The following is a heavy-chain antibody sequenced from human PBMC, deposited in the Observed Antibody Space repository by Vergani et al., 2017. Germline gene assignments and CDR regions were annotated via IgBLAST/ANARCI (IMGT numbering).Heavy chain of an antibody. Sequence: QVQLVQSGAEVKKPGSSVKVSCKASGGIFSSYAISWVRQAPGQGLEWMGRIIPIFGTANYAQKFQGRVTITADESTSTSYMELSSLRSEDTAVYYCARDREDTYYYYGMDVWGQGTTVTVSS. CDR1: GGIFSSYA. D-gene: IGHD2-15*01. CDR2: IIPIFGTA. V-gene: IGHV1-69*18. CDR3: ARDREDTYYYYGMDV. J-gene: IGHJ6*02.